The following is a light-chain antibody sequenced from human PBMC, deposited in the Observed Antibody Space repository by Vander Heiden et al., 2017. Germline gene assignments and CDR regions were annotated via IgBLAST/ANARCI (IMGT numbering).Light chain of an antibody. V-gene: IGLV1-47*01. CDR1: RSNIATNY. J-gene: IGLJ2*01. CDR3: ASWDESLSGVV. Sequence: QSVLTQPPSASGTPGQRVSLSCSGSRSNIATNYVYWYQQLPGTAPKLLIYMSSQRPSGVPDRFSGSKSGTSASLAISGLRSEDEADYYCASWDESLSGVVFGGGTKLTVL. CDR2: MSS.